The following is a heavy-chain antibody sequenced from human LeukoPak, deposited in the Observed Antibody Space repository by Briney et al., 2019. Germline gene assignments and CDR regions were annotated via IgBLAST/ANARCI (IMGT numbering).Heavy chain of an antibody. Sequence: GGSLRLSCAASGFIFSDCAMSWVRQAQGKGLEWVSSITGSGGSTYYADSVKGRFTISRDNSENTLYLQMDSLRVEDTAVYYCAKSSAQYYDFWSGYMDLWGNGTTVTVS. CDR1: GFIFSDCA. V-gene: IGHV3-23*01. J-gene: IGHJ6*03. CDR2: ITGSGGST. CDR3: AKSSAQYYDFWSGYMDL. D-gene: IGHD3-3*01.